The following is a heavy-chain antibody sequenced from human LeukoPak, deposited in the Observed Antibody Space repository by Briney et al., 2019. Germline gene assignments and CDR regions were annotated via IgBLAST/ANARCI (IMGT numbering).Heavy chain of an antibody. CDR3: VYSGNFPFDY. D-gene: IGHD1-26*01. Sequence: GRSLRLSCAASGFTFSSHWMHWVRQGPGKGLVWVSRINSDGSITNYADSVTGRFTISRDNAKNTLYLQMNSLRAEDTAVYYCVYSGNFPFDYWGRGTLVTVSS. J-gene: IGHJ4*02. V-gene: IGHV3-74*01. CDR2: INSDGSIT. CDR1: GFTFSSHW.